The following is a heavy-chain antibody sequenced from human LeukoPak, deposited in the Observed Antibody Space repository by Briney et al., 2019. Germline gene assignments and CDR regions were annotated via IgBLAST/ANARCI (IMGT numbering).Heavy chain of an antibody. CDR3: ATPRPNWNYALDY. Sequence: GGSLRLSCAASGFTFSRYWMHWVRQAPGKGLVWVSRINSDGSSTGYADSVKGRFTISRDNAKNTLYLQMNSLRAEDTAVYYCATPRPNWNYALDYWGQGTLVTVSS. J-gene: IGHJ4*02. CDR1: GFTFSRYW. CDR2: INSDGSST. V-gene: IGHV3-74*01. D-gene: IGHD1-7*01.